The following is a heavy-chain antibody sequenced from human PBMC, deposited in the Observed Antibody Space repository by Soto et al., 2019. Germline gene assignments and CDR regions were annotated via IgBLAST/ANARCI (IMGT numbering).Heavy chain of an antibody. V-gene: IGHV2-5*02. CDR2: IYCADDK. CDR1: GFSLSTTGLG. Sequence: QITLKESGPPLVNPTQALTLTCSFSGFSLSTTGLGVGWIRQPPGKALEWLALIYCADDKRYSPALSNRLTITKDTSINQVVLTMTNMDPMDTATYYCSHHGGRTKGADYIRGTYRLNWFDPWGQGILVTVSS. D-gene: IGHD3-16*02. CDR3: SHHGGRTKGADYIRGTYRLNWFDP. J-gene: IGHJ5*02.